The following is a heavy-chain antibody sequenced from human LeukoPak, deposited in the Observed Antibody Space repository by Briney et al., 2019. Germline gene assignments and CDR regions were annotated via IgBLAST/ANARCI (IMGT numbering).Heavy chain of an antibody. Sequence: GGSLRLSCAASGFTFSNYAMHWVRQSPGKGLECVAFISYDGSKKFYVDSVKGRFTISRDNAKNSLYLQMNSLRAEDTAVYYCAELGITMIGGVWGKGTTVTISS. CDR2: ISYDGSKK. CDR3: AELGITMIGGV. J-gene: IGHJ6*04. CDR1: GFTFSNYA. V-gene: IGHV3-30*02. D-gene: IGHD3-10*02.